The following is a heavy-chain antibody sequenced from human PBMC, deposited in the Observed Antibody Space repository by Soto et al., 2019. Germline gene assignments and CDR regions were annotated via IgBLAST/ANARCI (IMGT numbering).Heavy chain of an antibody. V-gene: IGHV3-33*01. CDR1: GFTFSTYG. CDR2: IWYDGIDK. D-gene: IGHD4-17*01. J-gene: IGHJ6*02. Sequence: VQLVESGGGVVQPGRSLRLSCAASGFTFSTYGVHWVRQAPGKGLEWVAAIWYDGIDKYYAASVKGRFTISRDNSMNTVYLQMSSLRADDTAVYYCARAAVTDYQYHGMDVWGQGTTVTVSS. CDR3: ARAAVTDYQYHGMDV.